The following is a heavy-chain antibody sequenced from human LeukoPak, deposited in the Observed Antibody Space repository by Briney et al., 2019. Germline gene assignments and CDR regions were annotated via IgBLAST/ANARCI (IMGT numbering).Heavy chain of an antibody. CDR1: GGSISSYY. V-gene: IGHV4-59*13. J-gene: IGHJ4*02. Sequence: TSETLSLTCTVSGGSISSYYWSWIRQPPGKGLEWIGYLYYSGSTNYNPSLKSRVTISVDTFKNQLSLKLSSVTAADTAVYYCAVLGNYALNYWGQGTLVTVSS. CDR2: LYYSGST. D-gene: IGHD1-7*01. CDR3: AVLGNYALNY.